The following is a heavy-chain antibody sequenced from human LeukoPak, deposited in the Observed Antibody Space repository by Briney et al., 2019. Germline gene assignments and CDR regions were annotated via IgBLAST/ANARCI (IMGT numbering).Heavy chain of an antibody. V-gene: IGHV3-23*01. CDR1: GFTFSSYA. CDR2: ISGSGGST. D-gene: IGHD5-18*01. Sequence: GGSLRLSCAASGFTFSSYAMSWVRQAPGKGLEWVSAISGSGGSTYYADSVKGRFTISRDNSKNTLYLQMNSLRAEDTAVYYCVTGYSYGLFDYWGQGTLVTVSS. CDR3: VTGYSYGLFDY. J-gene: IGHJ4*02.